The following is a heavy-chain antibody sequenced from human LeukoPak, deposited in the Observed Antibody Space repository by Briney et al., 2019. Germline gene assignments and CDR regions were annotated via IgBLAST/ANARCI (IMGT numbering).Heavy chain of an antibody. D-gene: IGHD3-16*01. Sequence: ASVKVSCKASGYTFTSYYMHWVRQAPGQGLEWMGIINPSGCTTFYAQKFQGRVTMTRDTSTSAVYMELSSLRSEDTAVYYCANEPITFGGVFWFDPWGQGTLVTVSS. CDR1: GYTFTSYY. V-gene: IGHV1-46*01. J-gene: IGHJ5*02. CDR3: ANEPITFGGVFWFDP. CDR2: INPSGCTT.